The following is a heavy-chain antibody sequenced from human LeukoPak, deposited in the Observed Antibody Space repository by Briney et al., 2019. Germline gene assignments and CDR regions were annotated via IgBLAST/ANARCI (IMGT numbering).Heavy chain of an antibody. V-gene: IGHV3-15*01. CDR2: IQSKADGGTT. CDR1: GFSFSDAW. J-gene: IGHJ4*02. CDR3: ARYYGDSGSQYYFDY. Sequence: PGGSLRVSCAASGFSFSDAWMSWVRQAPGKGLEWVGRIQSKADGGTTDYAAPVKGRFIISGDDSKNTLYLQMNSLKTEDTAVYYCARYYGDSGSQYYFDYWGQGTLVTVSS. D-gene: IGHD2-21*01.